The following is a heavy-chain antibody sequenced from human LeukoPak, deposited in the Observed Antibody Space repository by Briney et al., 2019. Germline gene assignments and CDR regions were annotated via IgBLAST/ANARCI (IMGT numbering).Heavy chain of an antibody. CDR2: IKQDGSEK. CDR1: GFTFSSYA. CDR3: ARGASCFRP. J-gene: IGHJ5*02. D-gene: IGHD2-2*01. V-gene: IGHV3-7*01. Sequence: GGSLRLSCAASGFTFSSYAMSWVRQAPGKGLEWVANIKQDGSEKYYVDSVKGRFTISRDNAKNSLYLQMNSLRAEDTAVYYCARGASCFRPWGQGTLVTVSS.